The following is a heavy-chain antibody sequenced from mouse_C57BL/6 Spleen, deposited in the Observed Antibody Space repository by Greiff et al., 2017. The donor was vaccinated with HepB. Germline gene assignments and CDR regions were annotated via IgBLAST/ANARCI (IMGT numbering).Heavy chain of an antibody. CDR2: IWRGGST. V-gene: IGHV2-5*01. CDR3: AKNGGYHWYFDV. Sequence: VQRVESGPGLVQPSQSLSITCTVSGFSLTSYGVHWVRQSPGKGLEWLGVIWRGGSTDYNAAFMSRLSITKDNSKSQVFFKMNSLQADDTAIYYCAKNGGYHWYFDVWGTGTTVTVSS. CDR1: GFSLTSYG. J-gene: IGHJ1*03. D-gene: IGHD1-1*02.